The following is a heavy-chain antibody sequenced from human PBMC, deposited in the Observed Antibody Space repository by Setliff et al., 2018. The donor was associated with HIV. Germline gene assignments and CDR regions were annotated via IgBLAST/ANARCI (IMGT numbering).Heavy chain of an antibody. D-gene: IGHD1-26*01. V-gene: IGHV4-39*07. CDR1: GGSVGSSSYY. CDR3: ARHTVGAFDY. CDR2: IYYTGNT. Sequence: SETLSLTCTVSGGSVGSSSYYWAWIRQPPGKGLEWIGSIYYTGNTKYNPSLESRVTFSIDTSENQFSLRLASVTAADTAIYYCARHTVGAFDYWGQGTLVTVS. J-gene: IGHJ4*02.